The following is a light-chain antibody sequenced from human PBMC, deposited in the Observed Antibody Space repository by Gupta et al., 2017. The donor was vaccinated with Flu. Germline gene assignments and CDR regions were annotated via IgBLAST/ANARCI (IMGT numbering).Light chain of an antibody. CDR2: KAS. V-gene: IGKV1-5*03. CDR1: QSISIW. Sequence: DIQMTQSPSTLSASVGDRVTITCRASQSISIWLAWYQQKPGKVPKLLIYKASSLESGVPSRFSGSGSGTEFTLTISSLQPDDCATYYCQRYDSLWTFGQGTRVEIK. J-gene: IGKJ1*01. CDR3: QRYDSLWT.